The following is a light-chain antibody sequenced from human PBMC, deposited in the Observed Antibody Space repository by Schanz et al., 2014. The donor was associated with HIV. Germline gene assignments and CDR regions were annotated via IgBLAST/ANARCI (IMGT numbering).Light chain of an antibody. J-gene: IGKJ3*01. CDR2: GAS. Sequence: EIVLTQSPGTLSLSPGEVGTLSCRASQSISTHLAWYQQKPGQAPTLLIYGASSRATGIPDRFSGSGSGTDFTLTISRLEPEDFAVYYCQQYGSSFGPGTKVEIK. CDR3: QQYGSS. CDR1: QSISTH. V-gene: IGKV3-20*01.